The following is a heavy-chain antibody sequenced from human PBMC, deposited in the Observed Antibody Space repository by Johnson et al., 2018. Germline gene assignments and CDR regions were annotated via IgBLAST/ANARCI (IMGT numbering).Heavy chain of an antibody. J-gene: IGHJ6*02. D-gene: IGHD5-12*01. CDR2: IWYDGSTK. CDR3: VWGDSGYDVRYGMDV. CDR1: GLKFTNYG. Sequence: VQLVESGGSVVQPGRSLRLSCAVSGLKFTNYGMHWFRQAPGKGLEWVAVIWYDGSTKYYGDSVKGRFTISRDKSKNMVYLEMNSLRVEDTAVYYCVWGDSGYDVRYGMDVWGQGTTVIVSS. V-gene: IGHV3-33*01.